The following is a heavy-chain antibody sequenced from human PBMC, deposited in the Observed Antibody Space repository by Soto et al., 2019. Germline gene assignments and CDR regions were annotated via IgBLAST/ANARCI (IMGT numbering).Heavy chain of an antibody. D-gene: IGHD6-19*01. CDR3: AKGPSSGWYYFDY. CDR2: ISASGGSTYYA. V-gene: IGHV3-23*01. CDR1: GFTFSSFA. J-gene: IGHJ4*02. Sequence: EVQLLESGGGLVQPGGSLRLSCAASGFTFSSFAMSWVRQAPGKGLEWVSVISASGGSTYYAYYADSVKGRFTFSRDNSKNPLYLQMNSLRAEDTAVYYCAKGPSSGWYYFDYWGQGTLVTVSS.